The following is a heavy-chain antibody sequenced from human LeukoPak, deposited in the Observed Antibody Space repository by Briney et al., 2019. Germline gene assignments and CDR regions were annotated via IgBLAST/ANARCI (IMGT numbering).Heavy chain of an antibody. CDR1: GFSFSSYW. CDR2: INGDGSST. V-gene: IGHV3-74*01. Sequence: GGSLRLSCAASGFSFSSYWMHWVRQAPGKGLVWVSRINGDGSSTRYADSVKGRFTISRDNAKNTLYLQVNSLRAEDTAVYYCARGGLNALEAFDIWGQGTLVTVCS. CDR3: ARGGLNALEAFDI. J-gene: IGHJ3*02. D-gene: IGHD1-1*01.